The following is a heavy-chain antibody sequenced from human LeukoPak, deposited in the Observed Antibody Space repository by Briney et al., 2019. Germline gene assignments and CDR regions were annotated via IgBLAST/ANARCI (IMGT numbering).Heavy chain of an antibody. Sequence: GSLRLSCAASGFTFSSYSMNWVRQAPGKGLEWVSSISSSSSYIYYADSVKGRFTISRDNAKNSLYLQMNSLRAEDTAVYYCARDLDYGGRSNFDHWGQGTLVTVSS. CDR1: GFTFSSYS. CDR3: ARDLDYGGRSNFDH. J-gene: IGHJ4*02. CDR2: ISSSSSYI. V-gene: IGHV3-21*01. D-gene: IGHD4-23*01.